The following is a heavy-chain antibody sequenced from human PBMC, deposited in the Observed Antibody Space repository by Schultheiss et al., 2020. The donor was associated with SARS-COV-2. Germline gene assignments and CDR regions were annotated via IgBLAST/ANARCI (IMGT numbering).Heavy chain of an antibody. V-gene: IGHV4-38-2*01. CDR2: INHSGST. CDR3: ARAIQLERRRGYYFDY. Sequence: SETLSLTCAVSGYSISSGYYWGWIRQPPGKGLEWIGEINHSGSTNYNPSLKSRVTISVDTSKNQFSLKVRSVTAADTAVYYCARAIQLERRRGYYFDYWGQGTLVTVSS. J-gene: IGHJ4*02. CDR1: GYSISSGYY. D-gene: IGHD1-1*01.